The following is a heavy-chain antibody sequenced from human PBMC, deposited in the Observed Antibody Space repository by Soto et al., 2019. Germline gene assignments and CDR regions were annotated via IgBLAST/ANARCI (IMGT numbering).Heavy chain of an antibody. V-gene: IGHV1-3*01. CDR1: GYSFTDYA. J-gene: IGHJ4*01. CDR3: ARCASVSRRLPLGY. CDR2: INPSNGAT. D-gene: IGHD3-10*01. Sequence: QVHHVQSGAEVKTPGASVKVSCRASGYSFTDYAFHWVRQAPGHSPEWLGWINPSNGATKYSQKLRGRLSITWDTSASTGYMELCCLRYEHTAVYFCARCASVSRRLPLGYCGHGMLVFGSS.